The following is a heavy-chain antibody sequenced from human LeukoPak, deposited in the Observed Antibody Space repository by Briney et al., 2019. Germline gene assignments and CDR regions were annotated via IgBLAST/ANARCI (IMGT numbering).Heavy chain of an antibody. CDR2: ISNDGGNT. CDR3: ATRTGASPYYFDY. CDR1: GFTFSSYW. Sequence: QPGGSLRLSCAASGFTFSSYWMHWVRQAPGKGLVWVSRISNDGGNTSYADSVKGRFTISRDNAKNTMYVQMNSLRAEDTALYYCATRTGASPYYFDYWGQGILVTVSS. D-gene: IGHD1-1*01. J-gene: IGHJ4*02. V-gene: IGHV3-74*01.